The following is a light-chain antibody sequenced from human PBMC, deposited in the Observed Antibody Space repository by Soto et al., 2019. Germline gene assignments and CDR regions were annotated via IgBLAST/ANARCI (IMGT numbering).Light chain of an antibody. Sequence: DIQMTQSPSSLSASVGDRVTITCRASQSISRFLNWYQQKPGKAHKLLIYAASSLQSGVPSRFSGSGSGTDFTLTISSLQPEDFATYYCQQSYSPPPVTFGQGTRLEIK. CDR2: AAS. J-gene: IGKJ5*01. CDR1: QSISRF. CDR3: QQSYSPPPVT. V-gene: IGKV1-39*01.